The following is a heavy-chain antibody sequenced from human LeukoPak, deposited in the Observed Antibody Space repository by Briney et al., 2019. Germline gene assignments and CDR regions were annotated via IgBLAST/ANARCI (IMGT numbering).Heavy chain of an antibody. Sequence: GGSLRLSCAASGFTFSDSAVHWVRQASGKGLEWVGRIRSKPNSYATAYAASVKGRFTVSRDDSKNTAYLQMNSLKTEDTALYYCTRLDVDTAVVKAFDIWGQGTMVTVSS. CDR2: IRSKPNSYAT. V-gene: IGHV3-73*01. D-gene: IGHD5-18*01. CDR3: TRLDVDTAVVKAFDI. CDR1: GFTFSDSA. J-gene: IGHJ3*02.